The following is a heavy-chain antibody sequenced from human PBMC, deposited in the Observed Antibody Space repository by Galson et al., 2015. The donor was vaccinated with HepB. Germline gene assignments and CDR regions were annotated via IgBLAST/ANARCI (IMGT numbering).Heavy chain of an antibody. J-gene: IGHJ4*02. CDR2: IFHSGDA. V-gene: IGHV4-4*02. D-gene: IGHD5-24*01. CDR1: GGSISNRNW. Sequence: SETLSLTCAVSGGSISNRNWWNWVRQSPGKGLEWIGEIFHSGDANYNPSFKSRVTMSVDTSKNQFSLKLTSVTAADTATYYCARDWIRDGASYYFDYWGQETLVTVSS. CDR3: ARDWIRDGASYYFDY.